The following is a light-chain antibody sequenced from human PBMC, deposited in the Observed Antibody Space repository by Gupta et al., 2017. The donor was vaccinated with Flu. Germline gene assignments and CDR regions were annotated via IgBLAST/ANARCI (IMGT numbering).Light chain of an antibody. J-gene: IGKJ4*01. CDR3: QQYNNWPFT. Sequence: IVMTQSPATLSVSPGERATLSCRASQSVSSNLAWYQQKPGQAPRLLIYGASIRATGIPARFSGSGSGTEFTLSISSLQSEDFAVYHCQQYNNWPFTFGGGTKVEIK. V-gene: IGKV3-15*01. CDR2: GAS. CDR1: QSVSSN.